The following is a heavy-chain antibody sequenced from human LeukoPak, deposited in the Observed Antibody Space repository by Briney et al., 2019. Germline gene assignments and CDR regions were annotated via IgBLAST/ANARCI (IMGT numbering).Heavy chain of an antibody. Sequence: ASVKVSCKASGGTFSSYAISWVRQAPGQGLEWMGWISAYNGNTNYAQKLQGRVTMTTDTSTSAAYMELRSLRSDDTAVYYCARGRPYYGSDLDYWGQGTLVTVSS. V-gene: IGHV1-18*01. CDR3: ARGRPYYGSDLDY. J-gene: IGHJ4*02. D-gene: IGHD3-10*01. CDR1: GGTFSSYA. CDR2: ISAYNGNT.